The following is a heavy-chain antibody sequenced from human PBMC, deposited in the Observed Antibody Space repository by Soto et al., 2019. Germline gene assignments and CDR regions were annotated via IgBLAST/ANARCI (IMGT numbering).Heavy chain of an antibody. V-gene: IGHV1-18*01. D-gene: IGHD2-15*01. J-gene: IGHJ4*02. CDR3: ARTCSSGGSCYLPY. Sequence: ASVKVSCKASGFSFSYFGISWVRQAPGQGLEWVGWVSLPSGDTSSAQNLQGRVTVTTDTSTSTVYMELGSLRSDDTAVYYCARTCSSGGSCYLPYWGEGTLVTVSS. CDR1: GFSFSYFG. CDR2: VSLPSGDT.